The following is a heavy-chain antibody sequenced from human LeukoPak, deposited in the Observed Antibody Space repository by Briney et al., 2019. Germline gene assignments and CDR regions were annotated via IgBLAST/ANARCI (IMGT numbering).Heavy chain of an antibody. CDR3: ASATAAATYNWFDP. Sequence: ASVKVSCKASGGTFSSYANSWVRQAPGKGLEWMGGFDPEDGETIYAQKFQGRVTMTEDTSTDTAYMELSSLRSEDTAVYYCASATAAATYNWFDPWGQGTLVTVSS. J-gene: IGHJ5*02. V-gene: IGHV1-24*01. CDR2: FDPEDGET. D-gene: IGHD6-13*01. CDR1: GGTFSSYA.